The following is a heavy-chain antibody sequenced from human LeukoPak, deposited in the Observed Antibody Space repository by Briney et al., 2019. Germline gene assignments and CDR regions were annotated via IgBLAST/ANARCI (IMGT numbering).Heavy chain of an antibody. V-gene: IGHV3-30*02. Sequence: GGSLRLSCAASGFTFSSYGMHWVRQTPGKGLEWVAFIRYDGSNKYYADSVKGRFTISRDNSKDTLYLQMNSLRAEDTAVYYCAKDRGNYYDSSGYDYWGQGTLVTVSS. J-gene: IGHJ4*02. D-gene: IGHD3-22*01. CDR1: GFTFSSYG. CDR2: IRYDGSNK. CDR3: AKDRGNYYDSSGYDY.